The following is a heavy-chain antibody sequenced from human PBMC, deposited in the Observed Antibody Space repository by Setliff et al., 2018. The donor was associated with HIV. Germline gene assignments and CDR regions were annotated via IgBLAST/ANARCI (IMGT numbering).Heavy chain of an antibody. J-gene: IGHJ4*02. CDR1: GFTFSSYA. Sequence: GGSLRLSCAASGFTFSSYAMSWVRQAPGKGLEWVSAISGSGGSTYYADSVKGRFTISRDNSKNTLYLQMSSLRAEDTAVYYCARDFPPKPMVRGVIDDYFDYWGQGTLVTVSS. D-gene: IGHD3-10*01. CDR3: ARDFPPKPMVRGVIDDYFDY. V-gene: IGHV3-23*01. CDR2: ISGSGGST.